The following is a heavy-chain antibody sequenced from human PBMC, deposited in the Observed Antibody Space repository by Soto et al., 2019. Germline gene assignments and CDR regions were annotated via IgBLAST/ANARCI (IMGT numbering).Heavy chain of an antibody. V-gene: IGHV3-53*04. CDR3: AGGIAAAGTEYFQH. J-gene: IGHJ1*01. D-gene: IGHD6-13*01. CDR2: IYSGGST. CDR1: GFTVSSNY. Sequence: EVQLVESGGGLVQPGGSLRLSCAASGFTVSSNYMSWVRQAPGKGLEWVSVIYSGGSTYYADSVKGRFTISRHNSKNTLYRQRNSLRAEDAAVYYCAGGIAAAGTEYFQHWGQGTLVTVSS.